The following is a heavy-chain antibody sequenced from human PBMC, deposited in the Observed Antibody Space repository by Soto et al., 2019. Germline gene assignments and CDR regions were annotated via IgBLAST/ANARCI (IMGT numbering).Heavy chain of an antibody. Sequence: GGSLRLSCAASGFTFSDYGMNWVRQAPGKGLGWVLRINSDGSSTSYADSVKGRFTISRDNAKNTLYLQMNSLRAEDTAVYYCAIRASYYDSSGYFDYWGQGTLVTVSS. V-gene: IGHV3-74*01. J-gene: IGHJ4*02. CDR1: GFTFSDYG. CDR3: AIRASYYDSSGYFDY. CDR2: INSDGSST. D-gene: IGHD3-22*01.